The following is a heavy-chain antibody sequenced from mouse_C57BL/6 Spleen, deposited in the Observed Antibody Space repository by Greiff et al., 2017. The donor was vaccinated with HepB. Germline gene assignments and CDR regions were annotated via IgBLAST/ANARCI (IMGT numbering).Heavy chain of an antibody. CDR1: GYSITSGYY. V-gene: IGHV3-6*01. J-gene: IGHJ1*03. Sequence: EVQLVESGPGLVKPSQSLSLTCSVTGYSITSGYYWNWIRQFPGNKLEWMGYISYDGSNNYNPSLKNRISITRDTSKNQFFLKLNSVTTEDTATYYCARGGDFDVWGTGTTVTVSS. CDR2: ISYDGSN. CDR3: ARGGDFDV.